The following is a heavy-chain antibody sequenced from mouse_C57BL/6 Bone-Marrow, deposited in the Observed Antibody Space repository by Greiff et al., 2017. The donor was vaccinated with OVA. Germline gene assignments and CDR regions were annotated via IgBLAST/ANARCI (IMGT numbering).Heavy chain of an antibody. CDR3: ARMDWDWFAY. CDR1: GYTFTDYN. D-gene: IGHD4-1*01. V-gene: IGHV1-22*01. CDR2: INPNNGGT. J-gene: IGHJ3*01. Sequence: VHVKQSGPELVKPGASVKMSCKASGYTFTDYNMHWVKQSHGKSLEWIGYINPNNGGTSYNQKFKGKATLTVNKSSSTVYMELRSLTSVDSAVYYCARMDWDWFAYWGQGTLVTVSA.